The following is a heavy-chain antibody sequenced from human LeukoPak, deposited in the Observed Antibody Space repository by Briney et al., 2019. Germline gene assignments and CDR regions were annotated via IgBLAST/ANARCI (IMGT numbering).Heavy chain of an antibody. CDR3: ARDARNDN. V-gene: IGHV3-21*06. Sequence: TPGGSLRLSCAASGFTFSSYSMNWVRQAPGKGLEWVSSISSSSTYIYYTDSVKGRFTISRDNAKNLLYLQMNSLRAEDTAVYYCARDARNDNWGQGTLVTVSS. CDR2: ISSSSTYI. J-gene: IGHJ4*02. CDR1: GFTFSSYS. D-gene: IGHD1-14*01.